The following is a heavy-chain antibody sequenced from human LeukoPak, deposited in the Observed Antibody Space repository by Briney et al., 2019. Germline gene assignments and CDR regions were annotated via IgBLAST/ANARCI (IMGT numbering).Heavy chain of an antibody. CDR3: ARERQQLVLIPSFYYYYYMDV. CDR1: GGSFSGYY. D-gene: IGHD6-13*01. CDR2: INHSGST. V-gene: IGHV4-34*01. J-gene: IGHJ6*03. Sequence: SETLSLTCAVYGGSFSGYYWSWIRQPPGKGLEWIGEINHSGSTNYNPSLKSRVTISVDTSKNQFSLKLSSVTAEDTAVYYCARERQQLVLIPSFYYYYYMDVWGKGTTVTVSS.